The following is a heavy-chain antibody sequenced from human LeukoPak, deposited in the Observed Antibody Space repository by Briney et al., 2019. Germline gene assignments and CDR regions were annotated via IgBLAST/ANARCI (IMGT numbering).Heavy chain of an antibody. V-gene: IGHV3-30*02. Sequence: GGSLRLSCAASGFTFSGYGMHWVRQAPGKGLEWVAFIRNDGSNKFYADSVKGRFTISRDNSKNTLYLQMNSLRPEDTAVYYCAKDRSYYDSGGFRNFDYWGQGTLVTVSS. D-gene: IGHD3-22*01. CDR1: GFTFSGYG. J-gene: IGHJ4*02. CDR3: AKDRSYYDSGGFRNFDY. CDR2: IRNDGSNK.